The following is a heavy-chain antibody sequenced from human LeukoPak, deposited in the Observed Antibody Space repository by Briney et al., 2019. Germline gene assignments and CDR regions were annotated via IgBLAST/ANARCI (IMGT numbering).Heavy chain of an antibody. CDR2: IYYSGST. Sequence: SETLSLTCTVSGGSISSSSYYWGWIRQPPGKGLEWIGSIYYSGSTYYNPSLKSRVTISVDTSKNQFSLKLSSVTAADTAVYYCATEGGSSDAFAFWGQGTKVTVSS. CDR3: ATEGGSSDAFAF. CDR1: GGSISSSSYY. V-gene: IGHV4-39*01. J-gene: IGHJ3*01. D-gene: IGHD1-26*01.